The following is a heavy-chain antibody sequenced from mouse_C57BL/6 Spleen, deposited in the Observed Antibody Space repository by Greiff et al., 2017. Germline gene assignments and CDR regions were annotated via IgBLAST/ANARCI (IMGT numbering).Heavy chain of an antibody. D-gene: IGHD3-3*01. CDR3: ARGKGLIAMDY. V-gene: IGHV1-61*01. CDR2: IYPSDSET. J-gene: IGHJ4*01. Sequence: QVQLQQPGAELVRPGSSVKLSCKASGYTFTSYWMDWVKQRPGQGLEWIGNIYPSDSETHYNQKFKDKATLTVDKSSSTAYMQLSSLTSEDSAVYYCARGKGLIAMDYWGQGTSVTVSS. CDR1: GYTFTSYW.